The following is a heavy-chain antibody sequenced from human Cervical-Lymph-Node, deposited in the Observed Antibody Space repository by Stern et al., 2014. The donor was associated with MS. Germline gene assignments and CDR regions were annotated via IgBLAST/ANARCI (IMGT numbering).Heavy chain of an antibody. CDR1: GYRFNIYW. CDR3: ARRGMDV. CDR2: IYPDDSDT. J-gene: IGHJ6*02. V-gene: IGHV5-51*01. Sequence: VQLGQSGAEVKKPGESLTISCKGFGYRFNIYWIAWVRQRPGKGLEWMVIIYPDDSDTGYSPSFQGQVTFSVDKSISTAYLQWSSLKPSDTATYFCARRGMDVWGQGTSVTVSS.